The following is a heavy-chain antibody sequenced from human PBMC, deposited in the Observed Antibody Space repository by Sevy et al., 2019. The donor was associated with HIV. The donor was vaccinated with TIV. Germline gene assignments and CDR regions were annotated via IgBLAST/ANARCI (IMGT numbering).Heavy chain of an antibody. J-gene: IGHJ4*02. V-gene: IGHV1-8*01. Sequence: ASVKVSCKASGYTFTSYDINWVRQATGQGLEWMGWMKPNSGNTGYAQKFQGRVTMTRNTSISTAYMELSSLRSEDTAVYYCARKYYDRSGYYVGYWGQGTLVTVSS. D-gene: IGHD3-22*01. CDR1: GYTFTSYD. CDR2: MKPNSGNT. CDR3: ARKYYDRSGYYVGY.